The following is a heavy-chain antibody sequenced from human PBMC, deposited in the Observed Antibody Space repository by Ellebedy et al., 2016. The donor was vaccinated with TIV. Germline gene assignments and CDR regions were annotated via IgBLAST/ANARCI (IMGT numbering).Heavy chain of an antibody. D-gene: IGHD2-15*01. CDR3: ARDHCSGGSCYDWFDP. J-gene: IGHJ5*02. CDR1: GFTFSDYG. Sequence: GESLKISCAASGFTFSDYGFHWVRQAPGKGLEWVAFIWCDGSIEYYADSVKGRFTISRDNSKDTVFLQMTSLIDEDTAVYYCARDHCSGGSCYDWFDPWGQGTLVTVSS. CDR2: IWCDGSIE. V-gene: IGHV3-33*01.